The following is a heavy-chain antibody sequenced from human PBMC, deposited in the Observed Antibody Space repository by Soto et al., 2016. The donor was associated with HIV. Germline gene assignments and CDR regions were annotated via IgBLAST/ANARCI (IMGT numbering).Heavy chain of an antibody. Sequence: QVQLQESGPGLVKPSETLSLTCTVSGVSISNYYWSWIRQPPGKGLEWIGYIYYSGSVNYNPSLKSRVTISVDTSKKQFSLKLSSVITADTAVYYCARARGYCAGGVCYPLRYYFDFWGQGTLVTVSS. CDR2: IYYSGSV. D-gene: IGHD2-8*02. V-gene: IGHV4-59*01. J-gene: IGHJ4*02. CDR3: ARARGYCAGGVCYPLRYYFDF. CDR1: GVSISNYY.